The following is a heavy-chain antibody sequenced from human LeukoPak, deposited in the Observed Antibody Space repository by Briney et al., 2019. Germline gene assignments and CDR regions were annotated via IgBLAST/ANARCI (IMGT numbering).Heavy chain of an antibody. CDR3: ARVYSYGYYYYMDV. CDR2: IYTSGST. CDR1: GGSISSYY. J-gene: IGHJ6*03. V-gene: IGHV4-4*07. D-gene: IGHD5-18*01. Sequence: PSETLSLTCTVSGGSISSYYWSWIRQPAGKGLEWIGRIYTSGSTNYNPSLKSRVTISVDTSKNQFSLKLSSVTAAVTAVYYCARVYSYGYYYYMDVWGKGTTVTISS.